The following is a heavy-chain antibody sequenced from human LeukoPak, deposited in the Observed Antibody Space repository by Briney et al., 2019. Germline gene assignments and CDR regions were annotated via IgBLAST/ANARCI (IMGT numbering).Heavy chain of an antibody. J-gene: IGHJ4*02. Sequence: PSETLSLTCTVSGGSISSYYWGWIRQPPGKGPEWIGTIYYSGSTYYNPSLKSRVTISVDTSKNQISLQLNSVTAADTAVYYCVRRATIALPGLYYFDYWGQGALVTVSS. V-gene: IGHV4-39*01. CDR1: GGSISSYY. CDR2: IYYSGST. D-gene: IGHD6-19*01. CDR3: VRRATIALPGLYYFDY.